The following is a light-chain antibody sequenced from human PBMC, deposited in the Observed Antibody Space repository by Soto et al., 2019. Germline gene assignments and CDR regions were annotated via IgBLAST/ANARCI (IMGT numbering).Light chain of an antibody. V-gene: IGKV3-15*01. CDR1: QSVSRN. CDR2: GAS. Sequence: VMTQSLAALSVSPRERVTLSCRASQSVSRNLAWYQQKPGQVPRLLIYGASTRATGFPARFSGSGSGTEFTLTISSLQSEDFAVYYCQQYAEGPPITSGQGTRPAIK. J-gene: IGKJ5*01. CDR3: QQYAEGPPIT.